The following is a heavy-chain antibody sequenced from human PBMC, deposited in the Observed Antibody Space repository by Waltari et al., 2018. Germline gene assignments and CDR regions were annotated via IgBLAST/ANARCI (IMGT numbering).Heavy chain of an antibody. D-gene: IGHD6-19*01. J-gene: IGHJ6*02. CDR1: GFSLSTSGMC. Sequence: QVTLRESGPALVKPTQTLTLTCTFSGFSLSTSGMCVSWIRQPPGEALEWLARIDWDDDKYYSTSLKTRLTISKDTSRNQVVLTMTDMDPVETATYYCARMTAVAGTYYYYYYGMDVWGQGTTVTVSS. CDR2: IDWDDDK. CDR3: ARMTAVAGTYYYYYYGMDV. V-gene: IGHV2-70*15.